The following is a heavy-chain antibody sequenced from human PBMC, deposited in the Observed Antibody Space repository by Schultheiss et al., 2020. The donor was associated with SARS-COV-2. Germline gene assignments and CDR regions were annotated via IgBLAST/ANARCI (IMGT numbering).Heavy chain of an antibody. CDR2: INHSGST. Sequence: SETLSLTCTVSGGSISSYYWGWIRQPPGKGLEWIGEINHSGSTNYNPSLKNRVTIAADMSKNQFSLKLSSVTAADTAVYYCARIAWPYYYGMDVWGQGTTVTVSS. CDR3: ARIAWPYYYGMDV. J-gene: IGHJ6*02. CDR1: GGSISSYY. V-gene: IGHV4-34*01.